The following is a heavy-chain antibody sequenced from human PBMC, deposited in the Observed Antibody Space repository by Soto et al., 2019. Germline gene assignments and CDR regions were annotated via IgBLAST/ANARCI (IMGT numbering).Heavy chain of an antibody. J-gene: IGHJ4*02. CDR2: MNPNSGNT. CDR1: GYTFTSYD. CDR3: ARARALGYYDSSGYHLGY. D-gene: IGHD3-22*01. Sequence: ASVKVSCKASGYTFTSYDINWVRQATGQGLEWMGWMNPNSGNTGYAQKFQGRVTMTRNTSISTAYMELSSLRSEDTAVYYCARARALGYYDSSGYHLGYWGQGTLVTVSS. V-gene: IGHV1-8*01.